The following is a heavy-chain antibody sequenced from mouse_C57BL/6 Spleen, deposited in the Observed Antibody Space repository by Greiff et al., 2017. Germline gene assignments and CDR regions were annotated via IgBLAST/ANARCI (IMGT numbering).Heavy chain of an antibody. D-gene: IGHD2-5*01. CDR1: EYEFPSHD. CDR3: AAYYSKGVWFAY. Sequence: EVKLVESGGGLVQPGESLKLSCESNEYEFPSHDMSWVRKTPEKRLELVAAINSDGGSTYYPDTMERRFIISRDNTKKTLYLQMSSLRSEDTALYYCAAYYSKGVWFAYWGQGTLVTVSA. J-gene: IGHJ3*01. CDR2: INSDGGST. V-gene: IGHV5-2*01.